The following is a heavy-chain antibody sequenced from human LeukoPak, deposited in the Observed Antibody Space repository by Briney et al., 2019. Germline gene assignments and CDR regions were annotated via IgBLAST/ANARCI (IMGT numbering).Heavy chain of an antibody. CDR3: ARGGGYYAIDY. D-gene: IGHD1-26*01. V-gene: IGHV3-53*01. J-gene: IGHJ4*02. Sequence: GGSLRLSCEASGFTVNSNYMKWVRQAPGKGLEWVSVVYSDDTTYYADSVKGRFTISRDNSKNTLYLQMNNLRAEDTAVYYCARGGGYYAIDYWGQGTLVTVSS. CDR1: GFTVNSNY. CDR2: VYSDDTT.